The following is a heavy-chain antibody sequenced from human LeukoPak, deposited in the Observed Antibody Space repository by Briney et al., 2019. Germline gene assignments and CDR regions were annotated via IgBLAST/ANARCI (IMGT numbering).Heavy chain of an antibody. CDR3: ARTLGSSSWYGVAGYDAFAI. Sequence: ASVKVSFKASGYTFTSYDINWVRQATGQGREWMGWMNSNSGSTDYAQKFQGRATITRNTSISTAYMELSRLRSEDTAVYYCARTLGSSSWYGVAGYDAFAIWGQGTMVTVSS. CDR2: MNSNSGST. V-gene: IGHV1-8*03. CDR1: GYTFTSYD. J-gene: IGHJ3*02. D-gene: IGHD6-13*01.